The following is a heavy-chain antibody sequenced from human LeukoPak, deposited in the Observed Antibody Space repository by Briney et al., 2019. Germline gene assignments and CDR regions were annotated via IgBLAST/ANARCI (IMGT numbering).Heavy chain of an antibody. J-gene: IGHJ3*02. D-gene: IGHD1-1*01. Sequence: GGSLRLSCAASGFTFSSYSMSWVRQAPGKGLEWVSAISGSGGRTYYADSVKGRFTSSRDNSKNTLYLQMNSLRVEDTAIYYCAKDKGYNWSPDAFDIWGQGTMVTVSS. V-gene: IGHV3-23*01. CDR1: GFTFSSYS. CDR3: AKDKGYNWSPDAFDI. CDR2: ISGSGGRT.